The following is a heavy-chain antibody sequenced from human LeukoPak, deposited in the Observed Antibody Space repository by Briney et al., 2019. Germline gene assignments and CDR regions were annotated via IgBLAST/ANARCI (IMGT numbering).Heavy chain of an antibody. V-gene: IGHV1-2*02. CDR3: ARAPTQRITIFGVGAFDI. J-gene: IGHJ3*02. CDR2: INPNSGGT. D-gene: IGHD3-3*01. CDR1: GYTFTGYY. Sequence: ASVKVSCKASGYTFTGYYMHWVRQAPGQGLEWMGWINPNSGGTNYAQKFQGRVTMTRDTSISTAYMELSRLRSDDTAVYYCARAPTQRITIFGVGAFDIWGRGTMVTVSS.